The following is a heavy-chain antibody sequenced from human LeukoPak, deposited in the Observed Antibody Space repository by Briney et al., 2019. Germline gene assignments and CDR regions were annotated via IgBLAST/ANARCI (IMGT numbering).Heavy chain of an antibody. J-gene: IGHJ6*03. D-gene: IGHD7-27*01. CDR3: ARDHPNASPLGIRYYYYMDV. CDR2: VSAYNGNT. Sequence: ASVKVSCKASGYTFTSYGISWVRQAPGQGLEWRGWVSAYNGNTNYAQKLQGRVTMTTDTSTSTAYMELRSLRSADTAVYYCARDHPNASPLGIRYYYYMDVWGKGTTVTVSS. CDR1: GYTFTSYG. V-gene: IGHV1-18*01.